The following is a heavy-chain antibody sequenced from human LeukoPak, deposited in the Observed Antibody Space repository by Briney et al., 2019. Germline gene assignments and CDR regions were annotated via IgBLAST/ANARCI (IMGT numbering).Heavy chain of an antibody. CDR2: INAGNGNT. D-gene: IGHD2-21*02. CDR1: GYTFTSYA. CDR3: ARARRRAHIVVVTASDAFDI. V-gene: IGHV1-3*01. J-gene: IGHJ3*02. Sequence: ASVKVSCKASGYTFTSYAMHWVRQAPGQRLEWMGWINAGNGNTKYSQKFQGRVTITRDTSASTAYMELSSLRSEDTAVYYCARARRRAHIVVVTASDAFDIWGQGTMVTVTS.